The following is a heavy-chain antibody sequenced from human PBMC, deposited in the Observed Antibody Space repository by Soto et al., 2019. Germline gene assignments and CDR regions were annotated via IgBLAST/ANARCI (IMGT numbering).Heavy chain of an antibody. CDR1: GFTFSSYG. CDR3: AKEGLVVVIANWFDP. V-gene: IGHV3-30*18. Sequence: QVQLVESGGGVVQPGRSLRLSCAASGFTFSSYGMHWVRQAPGKGLEWVAVISYDGSNKHYADSVKGRFTNSRDNSKNTQYLQMNSLRAEETAVYYCAKEGLVVVIANWFDPWGQGTLVTVSS. J-gene: IGHJ5*02. CDR2: ISYDGSNK. D-gene: IGHD3-22*01.